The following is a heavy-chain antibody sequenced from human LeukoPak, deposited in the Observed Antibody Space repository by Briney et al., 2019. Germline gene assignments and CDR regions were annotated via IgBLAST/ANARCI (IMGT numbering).Heavy chain of an antibody. CDR1: GGSFSGYY. D-gene: IGHD3-16*01. Sequence: SETLSLTCAVYGGSFSGYYWSWIRQPPGKGLEWIGEINHSGSTNYNPSLKSRVTISVDTSKNQFSLKLSSVTAADTAVYYCARAPRGGGDYWYFDLWGRGTLVTVSS. J-gene: IGHJ2*01. CDR2: INHSGST. V-gene: IGHV4-34*01. CDR3: ARAPRGGGDYWYFDL.